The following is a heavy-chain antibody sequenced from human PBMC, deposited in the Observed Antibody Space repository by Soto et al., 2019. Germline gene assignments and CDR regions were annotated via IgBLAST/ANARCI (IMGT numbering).Heavy chain of an antibody. CDR1: GYTFTSYY. V-gene: IGHV1-46*01. D-gene: IGHD4-17*01. CDR3: ARSSRVATVTSRYYYYYGMDV. CDR2: INPSGGST. Sequence: ASVKVSCKASGYTFTSYYMHCVRQAPGQGLEWMGIINPSGGSTSYAQKFQGRVTMTRDTSTSTVYMELSSLRSEDTAVYYCARSSRVATVTSRYYYYYGMDVWGQGTTVTVSS. J-gene: IGHJ6*02.